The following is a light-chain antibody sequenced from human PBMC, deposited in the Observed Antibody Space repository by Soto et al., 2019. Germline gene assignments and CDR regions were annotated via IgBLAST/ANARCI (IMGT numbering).Light chain of an antibody. V-gene: IGLV2-14*01. J-gene: IGLJ1*01. Sequence: QSVLTQPASVSGSPGQSITISCTGTSSDIGGHHFVSWYQQQSGKAPKLVIYEVTDRPSGVSDRFSGSKSGISASLTISGLQTEDEADYYCISYTDRQSYLFGTGTKVTVL. CDR3: ISYTDRQSYL. CDR2: EVT. CDR1: SSDIGGHHF.